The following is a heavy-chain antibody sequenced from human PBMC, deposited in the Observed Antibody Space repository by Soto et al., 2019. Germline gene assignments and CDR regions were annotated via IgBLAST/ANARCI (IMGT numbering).Heavy chain of an antibody. CDR2: LDQDGSER. V-gene: IGHV3-7*01. Sequence: EVQLVESGGGLVQPGGSLRLSCAASGFTFSTYWMTWFSRPPGKGLEWVANLDQDGSERYYVDSVRGRFTISRDNAKNSLYLQMNSLRAEDTAVYYCVCGGNFFVYWGQGTLVTVSP. D-gene: IGHD3-16*01. CDR3: VCGGNFFVY. CDR1: GFTFSTYW. J-gene: IGHJ4*02.